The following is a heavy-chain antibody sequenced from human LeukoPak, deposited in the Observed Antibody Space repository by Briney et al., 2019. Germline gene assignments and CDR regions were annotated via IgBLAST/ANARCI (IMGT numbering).Heavy chain of an antibody. Sequence: AESQSLPYTVYARSVAMRCYGWARLRQPPGRGLEWYGRIYYIGSTYYIPSLKSRVTISVDTSKNQFSLKLSSVTAADTAVYYCARGYCGGDCYSIGAFDIWGQGTMVTVSS. CDR3: ARGYCGGDCYSIGAFDI. D-gene: IGHD2-21*02. CDR2: IYYIGST. J-gene: IGHJ3*02. CDR1: ARSVAMRCYG. V-gene: IGHV4-39*01.